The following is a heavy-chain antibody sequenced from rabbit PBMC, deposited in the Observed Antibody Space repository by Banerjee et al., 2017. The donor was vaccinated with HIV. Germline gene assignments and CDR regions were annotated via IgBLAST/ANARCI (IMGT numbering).Heavy chain of an antibody. J-gene: IGHJ4*01. Sequence: QSLEESGGDLVKPGASLTLTCTASGFSFSSSYWICWVRQAPGKGLEWSACIGGGSSGNTYYASWAKGRFTISRTSSTTVTLQMTSLTAADTATYFCARGSAYAGAGYALWGQGTLVTVS. V-gene: IGHV1S40*01. CDR2: IGGGSSGNT. D-gene: IGHD4-2*01. CDR3: ARGSAYAGAGYAL. CDR1: GFSFSSSYW.